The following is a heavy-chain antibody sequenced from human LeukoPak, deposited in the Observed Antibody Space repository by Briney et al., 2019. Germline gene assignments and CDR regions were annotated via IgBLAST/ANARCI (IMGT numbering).Heavy chain of an antibody. CDR2: MNPNSGNA. CDR3: ARGVVTAIRAPSYFDY. D-gene: IGHD2-21*02. J-gene: IGHJ4*02. Sequence: ASVKVSCKASGYSFTTYGINWVRQAPGQGLEWMGWMNPNSGNAGYAQKFQGRVTITADESTSTAYMELSSLRSEDTAVYYCARGVVTAIRAPSYFDYWGQGTLVTVSS. V-gene: IGHV1-8*01. CDR1: GYSFTTYG.